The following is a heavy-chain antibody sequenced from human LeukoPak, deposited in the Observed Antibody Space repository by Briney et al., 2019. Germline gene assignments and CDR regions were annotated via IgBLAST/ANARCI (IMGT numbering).Heavy chain of an antibody. CDR2: IYYSGST. CDR1: GGSISSSSYY. J-gene: IGHJ5*02. V-gene: IGHV4-39*01. D-gene: IGHD6-13*01. CDR3: ESRVTAAAGTSQLYNWFDP. Sequence: SETLSLTCTVSGGSISSSSYYWGWIRQPPGKGLEWIGSIYYSGSTYYNPSLKSRVTISVDTSKNQFSLKLSSVTAADTAVHYCESRVTAAAGTSQLYNWFDPWGQGTLVTVSS.